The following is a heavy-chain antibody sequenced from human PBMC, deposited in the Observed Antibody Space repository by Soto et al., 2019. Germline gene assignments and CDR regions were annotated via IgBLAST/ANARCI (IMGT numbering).Heavy chain of an antibody. CDR3: ARGVVVPAAYYYYYGMDV. V-gene: IGHV1-2*04. CDR2: ISPNSGGT. Sequence: GASVKVSCKASGYTFTGYYMHWVRQAPGQGLEWMGWISPNSGGTNYAQKFQGWVTMTRDTSISTAYMELSRLRSDDTAVYYCARGVVVPAAYYYYYGMDVWAQGTTVTVSS. CDR1: GYTFTGYY. D-gene: IGHD2-2*01. J-gene: IGHJ6*02.